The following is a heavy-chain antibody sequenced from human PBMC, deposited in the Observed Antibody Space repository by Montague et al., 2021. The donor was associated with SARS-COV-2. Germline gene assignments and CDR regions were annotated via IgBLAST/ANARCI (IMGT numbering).Heavy chain of an antibody. CDR1: GGSITGYY. CDR2: IYDGGAV. D-gene: IGHD4-23*01. V-gene: IGHV4-59*01. Sequence: PSLTGTVSGGSITGYYWSWLRRSPGKGLEWIAYIYDGGAVNYNPSLGSRVTISTDTSKNQLSLKVNSVTAADTAVYYCVGDHPYGGPRGAYDIWGQGTVVTVSS. CDR3: VGDHPYGGPRGAYDI. J-gene: IGHJ3*02.